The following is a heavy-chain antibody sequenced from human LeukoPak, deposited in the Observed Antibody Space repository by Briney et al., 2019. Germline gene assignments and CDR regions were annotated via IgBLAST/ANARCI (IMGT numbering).Heavy chain of an antibody. CDR1: GFTFDDYA. J-gene: IGHJ6*02. CDR2: ISWNSGSI. V-gene: IGHV3-9*01. D-gene: IGHD6-19*01. Sequence: GGSLRLSCAASGFTFDDYAMHWVRQAPGKGLEWVSGISWNSGSIGYADSVKGRFTISRDNAKNSLYLQMNSLRAEDTALYYCAKDRAALAVAGPGCMDVWGQGTTVTVSS. CDR3: AKDRAALAVAGPGCMDV.